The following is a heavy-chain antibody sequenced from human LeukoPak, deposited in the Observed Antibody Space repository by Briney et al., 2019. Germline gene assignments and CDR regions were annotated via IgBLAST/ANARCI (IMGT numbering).Heavy chain of an antibody. CDR3: AKARRERWYGDAFDI. J-gene: IGHJ3*02. V-gene: IGHV3-30*18. D-gene: IGHD6-13*01. CDR2: ISYDGNNK. Sequence: GGSLRLSCAASGFTFSSYGTHWVRQAPGKGLEWVTVISYDGNNKYYADSVKGRFTISRDNSKNTLDLQMNSLRPEDTAVYYCAKARRERWYGDAFDIWGQGTMVTVSS. CDR1: GFTFSSYG.